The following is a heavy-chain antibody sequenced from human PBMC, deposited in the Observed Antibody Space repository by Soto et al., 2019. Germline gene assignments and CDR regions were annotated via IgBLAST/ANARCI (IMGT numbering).Heavy chain of an antibody. D-gene: IGHD3-22*01. Sequence: SETLSLTCTVSGGSISSYYWSWIRQPPGKGLEWIGYIYYSGSTNYNPSLKSRVTISVDTSKNQFSLKLSSVTAADTAVYYCARSGYYDSSGYWFWGQGTLVTVSS. CDR2: IYYSGST. V-gene: IGHV4-59*01. CDR3: ARSGYYDSSGYWF. CDR1: GGSISSYY. J-gene: IGHJ4*02.